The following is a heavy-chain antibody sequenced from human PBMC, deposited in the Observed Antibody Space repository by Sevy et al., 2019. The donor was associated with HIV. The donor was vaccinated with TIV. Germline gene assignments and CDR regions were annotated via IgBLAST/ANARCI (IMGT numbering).Heavy chain of an antibody. CDR2: INPSGGST. V-gene: IGHV1-46*01. CDR3: ARVGSGYHLFDY. J-gene: IGHJ4*02. D-gene: IGHD3-22*01. CDR1: GYTFTSYY. Sequence: ASVKVSCKASGYTFTSYYMHWVRQAPGRGLEWMGIINPSGGSTSYAQKFQGRVTMTRDTSTSTVYMELSSLRSEDTAVYFCARVGSGYHLFDYWGQGTLVTVSS.